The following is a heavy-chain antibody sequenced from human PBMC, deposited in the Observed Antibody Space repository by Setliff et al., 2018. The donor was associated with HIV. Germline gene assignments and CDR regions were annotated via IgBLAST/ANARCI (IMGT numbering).Heavy chain of an antibody. J-gene: IGHJ6*02. CDR3: ARGDGYRGNDAYYDSGMDV. D-gene: IGHD5-12*01. Sequence: PSETLSLTCKVSGATISSYYWNWIRQPPGKGLEWIGYIYNSGYTNYKPSLKSRVTISLDTSKNQFSLNLRSVTAADTAVYYCARGDGYRGNDAYYDSGMDVWGQGIPVTVSS. CDR1: GATISSYY. CDR2: IYNSGYT. V-gene: IGHV4-59*01.